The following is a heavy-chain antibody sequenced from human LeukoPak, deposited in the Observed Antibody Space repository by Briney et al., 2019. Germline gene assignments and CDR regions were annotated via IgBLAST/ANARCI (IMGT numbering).Heavy chain of an antibody. V-gene: IGHV3-74*01. Sequence: GGSLRLSCAPFGFTFSSYWMHWVRQAPGKGLLWVSRINTEGSSTNYADSVEGRFTISRDNAKNTLYLQMNSLRAEDTAVYYCAIGLQGIAYWGQGTLVTVSS. CDR2: INTEGSST. CDR1: GFTFSSYW. D-gene: IGHD2-15*01. J-gene: IGHJ4*02. CDR3: AIGLQGIAY.